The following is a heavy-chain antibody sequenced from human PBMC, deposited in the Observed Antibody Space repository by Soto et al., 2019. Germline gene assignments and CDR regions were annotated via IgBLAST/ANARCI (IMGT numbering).Heavy chain of an antibody. CDR1: GYTFSSYG. Sequence: QVQLVQSGAEVKKPGASVKVSCKASGYTFSSYGITWVRQAPGQRLDWMGGFNTYTGNTNYAQKFQGRVTITTDTSTSTAYMELRSLRSDDTAVYYCARERGGYSYGDYWGQGALVTVSS. D-gene: IGHD5-18*01. CDR2: FNTYTGNT. V-gene: IGHV1-18*01. J-gene: IGHJ4*02. CDR3: ARERGGYSYGDY.